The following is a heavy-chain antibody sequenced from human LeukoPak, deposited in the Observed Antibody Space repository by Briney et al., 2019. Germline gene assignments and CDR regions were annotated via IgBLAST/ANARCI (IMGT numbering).Heavy chain of an antibody. CDR1: GFTFSVYA. J-gene: IGHJ4*02. CDR3: ARGKTVSGDLDY. D-gene: IGHD2-21*02. CDR2: ISYGGSNQ. Sequence: GGSLRLSCAASGFTFSVYAMHWVRRAPGKGLEWVAVISYGGSNQHYADSVKGRLTISRDNSNNTLFLRMNDLRVEDTAVYYCARGKTVSGDLDYWGQGTLVTVSP. V-gene: IGHV3-30-3*01.